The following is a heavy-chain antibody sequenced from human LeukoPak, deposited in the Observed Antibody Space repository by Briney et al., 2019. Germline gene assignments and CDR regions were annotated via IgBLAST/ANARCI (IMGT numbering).Heavy chain of an antibody. J-gene: IGHJ4*02. CDR1: GGIFSSYA. D-gene: IGHD3-22*01. CDR3: ARDPYYYDSSGYYI. CDR2: IIPIFGTA. V-gene: IGHV1-69*05. Sequence: SVKVSCKASGGIFSSYAISWVRQAPGHGLEWMGGIIPIFGTANYAQKFQGRVTITTDESTSTAYMELSSLRSEDTAVYYCARDPYYYDSSGYYIWGQGTLVTVSS.